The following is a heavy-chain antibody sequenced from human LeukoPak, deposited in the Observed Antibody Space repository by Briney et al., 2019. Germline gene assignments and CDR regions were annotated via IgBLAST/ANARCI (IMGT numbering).Heavy chain of an antibody. J-gene: IGHJ1*01. CDR2: MSAYNGKT. CDR3: ARNGQQVRYFQH. D-gene: IGHD6-13*01. V-gene: IGHV1-18*01. Sequence: ASVKVSCKASGYSFTSYGFNWVRQAPGQGLEWMGWMSAYNGKTNYAHSLQGRVTVTADTSTSTAYMELRSLRSEDSAVYYCARNGQQVRYFQHWGQGTLVTVSS. CDR1: GYSFTSYG.